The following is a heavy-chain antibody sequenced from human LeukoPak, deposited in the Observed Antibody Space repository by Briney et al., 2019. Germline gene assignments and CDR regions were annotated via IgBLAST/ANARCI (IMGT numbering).Heavy chain of an antibody. CDR2: INTNTGNP. V-gene: IGHV7-4-1*02. CDR1: GYTFTSYA. D-gene: IGHD2-15*01. Sequence: ASVKVSCKASGYTFTSYAMHWVRQAPGQRLEWMGWINTNTGNPTYARGFTGRFVFSLDTSVNTAFLQISSLKAEDTAVYYCARDARDMHTRIFCDYWGQGTLVTVSS. CDR3: ARDARDMHTRIFCDY. J-gene: IGHJ4*02.